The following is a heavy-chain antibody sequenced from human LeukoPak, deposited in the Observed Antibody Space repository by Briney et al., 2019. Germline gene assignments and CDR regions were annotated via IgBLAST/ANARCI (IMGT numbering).Heavy chain of an antibody. D-gene: IGHD5-18*01. CDR2: IYASGST. J-gene: IGHJ4*02. CDR1: GGSISSGSYY. V-gene: IGHV4-61*02. CDR3: ARSRGYSDY. Sequence: SETLSLTCTVSGGSISSGSYYWSWIRQPAGKGLEWIGRIYASGSTNYNPSLKSRVTMSVDTSKNQFSLKLSSVTAADTAVCYCARSRGYSDYWGQGTLVTVSS.